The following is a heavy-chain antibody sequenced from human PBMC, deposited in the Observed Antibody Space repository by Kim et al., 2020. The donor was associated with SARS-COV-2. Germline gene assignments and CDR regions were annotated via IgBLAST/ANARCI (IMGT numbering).Heavy chain of an antibody. J-gene: IGHJ4*02. D-gene: IGHD5-18*01. V-gene: IGHV3-11*06. Sequence: SVKGRLTISGDNAKTSLYLQMNSRRAEDTAVYYCASIRGYSYGDGVNFDYWGQGTLVTVSS. CDR3: ASIRGYSYGDGVNFDY.